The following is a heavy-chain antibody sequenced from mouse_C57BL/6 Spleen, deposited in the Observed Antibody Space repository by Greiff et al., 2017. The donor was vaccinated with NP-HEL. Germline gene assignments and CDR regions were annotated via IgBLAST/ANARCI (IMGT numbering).Heavy chain of an antibody. J-gene: IGHJ3*01. D-gene: IGHD2-1*01. CDR2: IHPNSGST. CDR3: AREGAYGNYAWFAY. V-gene: IGHV1-64*01. Sequence: VQLQQPGAELVKPGASVKLSCKASGYTFTSYWMHWVKQRPGQGLEWIGMIHPNSGSTNYNEKFKSKATLTVDKSSSTAYMQLSSLTSEDSAVYYCAREGAYGNYAWFAYWGQGTLVTVSA. CDR1: GYTFTSYW.